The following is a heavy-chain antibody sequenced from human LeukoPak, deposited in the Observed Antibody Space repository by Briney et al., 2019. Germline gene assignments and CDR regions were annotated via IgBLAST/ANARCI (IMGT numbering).Heavy chain of an antibody. V-gene: IGHV1-18*01. D-gene: IGHD4-23*01. J-gene: IGHJ3*02. Sequence: GGSLRLSCAASGFTFSSYAMHWVRQAPGQGLEWVGWVSGNNNNADYVEKFQDRVAMTTDTSTTTAYMDLRSLTSDDTAVYYCVKHRAFLEEHLGRLGGFDIWGQGTLVTVSS. CDR1: GFTFSSYA. CDR2: VSGNNNNA. CDR3: VKHRAFLEEHLGRLGGFDI.